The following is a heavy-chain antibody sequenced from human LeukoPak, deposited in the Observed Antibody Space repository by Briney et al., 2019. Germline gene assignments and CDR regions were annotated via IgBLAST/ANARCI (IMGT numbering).Heavy chain of an antibody. CDR1: GGSISSSSHY. CDR2: TFYSGNA. D-gene: IGHD3-22*01. J-gene: IGHJ4*02. V-gene: IGHV4-39*01. Sequence: SETLSLTCTVSGGSISSSSHYWGWIRQPPGKEPEWVGNTFYSGNAYYNPSLKSRVTISVDSSKNQFSLKLVSVTAADSAVYYCARFFPNTAGYYSRDYFDHWGQGILSPSPQ. CDR3: ARFFPNTAGYYSRDYFDH.